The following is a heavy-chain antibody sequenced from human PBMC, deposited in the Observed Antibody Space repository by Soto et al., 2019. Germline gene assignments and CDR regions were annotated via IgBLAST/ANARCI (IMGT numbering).Heavy chain of an antibody. D-gene: IGHD3-9*01. Sequence: SETLSLTCTVSGGSISSYYWSWIRQPPGKGLEWIGYIYYSGSTNYNPSLKSRVTISADTSKNEFSLKLSSVTAADTAVYFCARVSYFRGFDWLFAFDSWGQGALVTVSS. CDR2: IYYSGST. CDR1: GGSISSYY. V-gene: IGHV4-59*01. CDR3: ARVSYFRGFDWLFAFDS. J-gene: IGHJ4*02.